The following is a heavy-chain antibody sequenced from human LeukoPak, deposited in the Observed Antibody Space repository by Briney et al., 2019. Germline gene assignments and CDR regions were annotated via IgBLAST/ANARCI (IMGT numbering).Heavy chain of an antibody. V-gene: IGHV3-33*01. J-gene: IGHJ6*02. Sequence: PGGSLRLSCAASGFTFSSYGMHWVRQAPGKGLEWVAVIWYDGSNKYYADSVKGRFTISRDNSKNTLYLQMNSLRAEDTAVYYCARDRVQLWSVYYYYYGMDVWGQGTTVTVSS. D-gene: IGHD5-18*01. CDR1: GFTFSSYG. CDR3: ARDRVQLWSVYYYYYGMDV. CDR2: IWYDGSNK.